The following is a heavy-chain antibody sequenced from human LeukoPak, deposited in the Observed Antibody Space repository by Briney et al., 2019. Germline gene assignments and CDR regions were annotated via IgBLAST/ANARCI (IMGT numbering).Heavy chain of an antibody. V-gene: IGHV5-51*01. D-gene: IGHD3-22*01. J-gene: IGHJ4*02. CDR1: GYSFSSYW. CDR3: ARLNYFDGSGHDDY. CDR2: IYPGDSDT. Sequence: GESLKISYQVFGYSFSSYWFGWVRQMPGKGLEWMGIIYPGDSDTRYSPSFQGQVTISVDISISTAYLQWSSLKVSDTAIYYCARLNYFDGSGHDDYWGQGTLVTVSS.